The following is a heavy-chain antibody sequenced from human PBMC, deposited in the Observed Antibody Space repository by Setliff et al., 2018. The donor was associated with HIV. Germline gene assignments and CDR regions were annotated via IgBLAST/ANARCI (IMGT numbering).Heavy chain of an antibody. D-gene: IGHD3-22*01. CDR3: SRGPLDYYDSSGYFDAFDI. CDR1: GASISNSNSY. Sequence: SETLSLTCTVYGASISNSNSYWGWIRQPPGKRLEWLGSTYSSGSPSYNPSLSSRLTMSVDTSKNHVSLRLSSVTAAYTGVYYCSRGPLDYYDSSGYFDAFDIWGQGTMVTFSS. V-gene: IGHV4-39*02. CDR2: TYSSGSP. J-gene: IGHJ3*02.